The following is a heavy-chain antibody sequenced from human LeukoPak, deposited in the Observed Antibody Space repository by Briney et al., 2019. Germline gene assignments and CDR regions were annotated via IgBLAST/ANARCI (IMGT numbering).Heavy chain of an antibody. CDR2: IYYSGST. CDR1: GGSISSGGYY. J-gene: IGHJ6*02. V-gene: IGHV4-31*03. D-gene: IGHD6-13*01. Sequence: SETLSLTCIVSGGSISSGGYYWSWIRQHPGKGLEWIGYIYYSGSTYYNPSLKSRVTISVDTSKNQFSLKLTSVTAADTAVYYCARVGQEEQLAYGMDVWGQGTTVTVSS. CDR3: ARVGQEEQLAYGMDV.